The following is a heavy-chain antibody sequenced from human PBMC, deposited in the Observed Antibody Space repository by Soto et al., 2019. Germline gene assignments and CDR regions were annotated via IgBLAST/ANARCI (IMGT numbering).Heavy chain of an antibody. CDR3: ARDKITGLFDY. Sequence: QVQLQQWGAGLLKPSETLSLTCAVYGGSFSGYYWTWIRQPPGTGPEWIGEINHSGSTNYNPSLRSRVTISVDTSKAQFSLKLTSVTAADADVYYGARDKITGLFDYWGQGTLVTVSS. J-gene: IGHJ4*02. CDR1: GGSFSGYY. D-gene: IGHD2-8*02. CDR2: INHSGST. V-gene: IGHV4-34*01.